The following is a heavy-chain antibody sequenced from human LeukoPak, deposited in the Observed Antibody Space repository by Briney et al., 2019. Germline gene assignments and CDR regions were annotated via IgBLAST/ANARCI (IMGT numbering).Heavy chain of an antibody. Sequence: PGGSLRLSCAASGFTFSSYAMSWVRQAPGKGLEWVSAISGSGGSTYYADSVKGRFTISRDNSKNTLYLQMNSLRAEDTAVYYCAKDLAAGTTGGDWFDPWGQGTLVTVSS. V-gene: IGHV3-23*01. CDR3: AKDLAAGTTGGDWFDP. J-gene: IGHJ5*02. D-gene: IGHD1-7*01. CDR1: GFTFSSYA. CDR2: ISGSGGST.